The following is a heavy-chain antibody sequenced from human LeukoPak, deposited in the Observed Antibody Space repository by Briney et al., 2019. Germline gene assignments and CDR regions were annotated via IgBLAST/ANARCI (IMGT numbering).Heavy chain of an antibody. CDR1: GDSINNGDYF. Sequence: SETLSLTCTVSGDSINNGDYFWSWIRQSPGKGLEWIGYIYYTGSTYDNPSLESRVTISVDRSKNQFSLKLSSVTAADTAVYYCAREPWGSSGYYDYWGQGTLVTVSS. CDR3: AREPWGSSGYYDY. V-gene: IGHV4-30-4*01. D-gene: IGHD3-22*01. CDR2: IYYTGST. J-gene: IGHJ4*02.